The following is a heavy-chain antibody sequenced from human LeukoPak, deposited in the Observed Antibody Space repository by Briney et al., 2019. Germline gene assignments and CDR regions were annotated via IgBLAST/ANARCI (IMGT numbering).Heavy chain of an antibody. CDR2: IRYDGSNK. D-gene: IGHD3-22*01. CDR1: GFTFSSYG. J-gene: IGHJ4*02. Sequence: GGSLRLSCAASGFTFSSYGMHWVRQAPGKGLEWVAFIRYDGSNKYYADSVKGRFTISRDNSKNTLYLQMNSLRAEDTAVYYCANPTYYYDSSGFDYWGQGTLVTVSS. V-gene: IGHV3-30*02. CDR3: ANPTYYYDSSGFDY.